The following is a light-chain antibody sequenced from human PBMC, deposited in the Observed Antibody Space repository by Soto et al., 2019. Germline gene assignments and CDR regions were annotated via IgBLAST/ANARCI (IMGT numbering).Light chain of an antibody. CDR2: DVS. V-gene: IGLV2-14*01. CDR3: SSYTSSSLV. J-gene: IGLJ1*01. Sequence: QSVLTQPASVSGSPGQSTTISCTGASSDVGGYNYVSWYQQHPGKAPKLMIYDVSNRPSGVSNRFSGSKSGNTASLTISGLQAEDEADYYCSSYTSSSLVFGTGTKVTVL. CDR1: SSDVGGYNY.